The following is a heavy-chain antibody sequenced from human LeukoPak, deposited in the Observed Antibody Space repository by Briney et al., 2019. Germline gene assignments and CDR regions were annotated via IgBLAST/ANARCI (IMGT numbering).Heavy chain of an antibody. J-gene: IGHJ4*02. D-gene: IGHD1-26*01. V-gene: IGHV3-7*01. CDR3: AREIVGAIKSYFDY. CDR1: GFTFSSYW. CDR2: IRQDGGLK. Sequence: PGGSLRLSCTASGFTFSSYWMSWVRQAPGKGLEWVANIRQDGGLKHYVDSVKGRFTISRDNAENSLYLQMNSLRAEDTAVYYCAREIVGAIKSYFDYWGQGTLVTVSS.